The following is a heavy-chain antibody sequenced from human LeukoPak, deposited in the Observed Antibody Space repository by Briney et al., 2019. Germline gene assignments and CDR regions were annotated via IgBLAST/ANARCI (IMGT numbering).Heavy chain of an antibody. CDR3: ARGMEGYCTNGVCH. V-gene: IGHV1-69*04. D-gene: IGHD2-8*01. CDR2: IISILGIA. Sequence: GASVKVSCKASGGTFSSYAISWVRQAPGRGPEWIGRIISILGIANYAQKFQGRVTITADKSTSTAYMEMSSLRSEDTAVYYCARGMEGYCTNGVCHWGQGTLVTVSS. CDR1: GGTFSSYA. J-gene: IGHJ4*02.